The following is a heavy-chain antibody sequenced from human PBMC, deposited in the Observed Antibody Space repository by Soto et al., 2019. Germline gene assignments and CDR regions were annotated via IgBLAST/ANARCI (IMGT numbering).Heavy chain of an antibody. Sequence: QVQLVQSGAEVKKPGASVKVSCKASGYTFTSYAMHWVRQAPGQRLEWMGWINAGNGNTKYSQKFQGRVTITRDTSASTAYVELSSLRSEDTAVYYCARMGNWNSQGAFDIWGQGTMVTVSS. CDR2: INAGNGNT. CDR1: GYTFTSYA. J-gene: IGHJ3*02. V-gene: IGHV1-3*01. D-gene: IGHD1-7*01. CDR3: ARMGNWNSQGAFDI.